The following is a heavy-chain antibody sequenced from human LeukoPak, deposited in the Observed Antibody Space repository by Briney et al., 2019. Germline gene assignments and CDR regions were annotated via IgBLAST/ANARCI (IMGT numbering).Heavy chain of an antibody. V-gene: IGHV1-2*02. CDR2: ITPNSGDS. D-gene: IGHD2-21*01. J-gene: IGHJ6*03. Sequence: ASVKVSCKASGYTLTGYYMRWVRQDPRQGLQWMGWITPNSGDSHYAQKFQGRVTMTTDTSTSTVYMELRSLRTDDTAVYYCACDDAGIVGEDHDGYMDAWGKGTPVTVSS. CDR1: GYTLTGYY. CDR3: ACDDAGIVGEDHDGYMDA.